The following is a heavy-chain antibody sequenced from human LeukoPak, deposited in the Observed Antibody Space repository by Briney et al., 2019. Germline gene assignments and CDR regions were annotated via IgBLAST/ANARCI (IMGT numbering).Heavy chain of an antibody. Sequence: SVKVSCKASGGTFSSYAISWVRQAPGQGLEWMGGIIPIFGKANYAQKFQGRVTITADESTSTAYMELSSLRSEDTAVYYCATRPKYYDSSGSRIVDAFDIWGQGTMVTVSS. D-gene: IGHD3-22*01. V-gene: IGHV1-69*13. CDR1: GGTFSSYA. CDR2: IIPIFGKA. J-gene: IGHJ3*02. CDR3: ATRPKYYDSSGSRIVDAFDI.